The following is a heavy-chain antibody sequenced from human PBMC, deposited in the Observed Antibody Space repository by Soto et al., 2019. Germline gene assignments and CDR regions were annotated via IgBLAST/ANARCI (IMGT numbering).Heavy chain of an antibody. Sequence: PGGSLRLSCAASGFTFSSYGMHWVRQAPGKGLEWVAVISYDGSNKYYADSVKGRFTISRDNSKNTLYLQMNSLRAEDTAVYYCASDFWSGYYVEYNWFDPWGQGTLVTVSS. D-gene: IGHD3-3*01. J-gene: IGHJ5*02. CDR1: GFTFSSYG. V-gene: IGHV3-30*03. CDR2: ISYDGSNK. CDR3: ASDFWSGYYVEYNWFDP.